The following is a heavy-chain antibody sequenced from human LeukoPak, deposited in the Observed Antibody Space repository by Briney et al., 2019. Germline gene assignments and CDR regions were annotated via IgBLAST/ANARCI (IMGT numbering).Heavy chain of an antibody. CDR3: ARYVQVATIYPLDY. V-gene: IGHV3-21*01. CDR1: GFTFSSYS. D-gene: IGHD5-12*01. CDR2: ISSSGSYI. Sequence: GGSLRLSCAASGFTFSSYSMNWVRQAPGKGLEWVSSISSSGSYIYYADSVKGRFTISRDNAKNSLYLQMNSLRAEDTALYYCARYVQVATIYPLDYWGQETLDTVST. J-gene: IGHJ4*02.